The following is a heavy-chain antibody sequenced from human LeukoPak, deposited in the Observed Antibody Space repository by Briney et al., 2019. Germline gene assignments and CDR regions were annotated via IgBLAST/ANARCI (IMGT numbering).Heavy chain of an antibody. Sequence: PGGSLRLSCAASGFTFDDYAMHWVRQAPGKGLEWVSLISGDGGSTYYADSVKGRFTISRDNAKNSLYLQMNSLRAEDTALYYCARDEFGPLAFWGRGTLVTVSS. V-gene: IGHV3-43*02. D-gene: IGHD3/OR15-3a*01. J-gene: IGHJ4*02. CDR2: ISGDGGST. CDR1: GFTFDDYA. CDR3: ARDEFGPLAF.